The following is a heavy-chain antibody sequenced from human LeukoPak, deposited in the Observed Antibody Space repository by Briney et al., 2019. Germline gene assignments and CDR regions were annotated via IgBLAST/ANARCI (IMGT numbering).Heavy chain of an antibody. CDR2: TKQDGSEK. V-gene: IGHV3-7*01. CDR1: GFTFSHYW. CDR3: ARERLGDDIYFDL. D-gene: IGHD3-3*01. Sequence: PGGSLRLSCTASGFTFSHYWMSWVRQAPGKGLEWVANTKQDGSEKYYVDSVRGRFTISRDNAKNSLFLQMNSLRAEDTAVYSCARERLGDDIYFDLWGRGTLVTVSS. J-gene: IGHJ2*01.